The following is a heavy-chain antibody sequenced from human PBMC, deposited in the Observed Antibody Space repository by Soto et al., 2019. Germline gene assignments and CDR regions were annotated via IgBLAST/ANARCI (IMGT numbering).Heavy chain of an antibody. J-gene: IGHJ5*02. Sequence: SETLSLTCTVSGGSISSSSYQWAWIRQPPGKGLEWIGSIYYNGSTYYNPSLKSRVTISEGTPKNQFSLKLSSVTAADTAVYYCVTSVVVPDALRGTNWFDPWGQGTLVTVSS. CDR1: GGSISSSSYQ. CDR3: VTSVVVPDALRGTNWFDP. D-gene: IGHD2-2*01. V-gene: IGHV4-39*01. CDR2: IYYNGST.